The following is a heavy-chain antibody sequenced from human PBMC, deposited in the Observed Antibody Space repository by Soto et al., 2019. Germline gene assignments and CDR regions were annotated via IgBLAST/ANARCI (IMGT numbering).Heavy chain of an antibody. CDR3: AKVIRDTRNFDY. CDR2: ISGSGGST. CDR1: GFTFSSYA. V-gene: IGHV3-23*01. D-gene: IGHD3-10*01. Sequence: TGGSLRLSCAASGFTFSSYAMSWVRQAPGKGLEWVSAISGSGGSTYYADSVKGRFTIFRDNSKNTLYLQMNSLRAEDTAVYYCAKVIRDTRNFDYWGQGTLVTVSS. J-gene: IGHJ4*02.